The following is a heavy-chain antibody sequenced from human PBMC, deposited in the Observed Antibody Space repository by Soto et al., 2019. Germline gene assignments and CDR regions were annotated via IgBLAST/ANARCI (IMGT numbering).Heavy chain of an antibody. D-gene: IGHD1-26*01. J-gene: IGHJ5*02. Sequence: TSETLSLTCVVSGGSLSDYFWSWIRQPPGMALEWIGEINHLGNINYNPSLKSRVTISVDTSKNQFSLKLSSVTAADTAVYYCALCRVGATYHWFDPWGQGTLVTVSS. V-gene: IGHV4-34*01. CDR3: ALCRVGATYHWFDP. CDR1: GGSLSDYF. CDR2: INHLGNI.